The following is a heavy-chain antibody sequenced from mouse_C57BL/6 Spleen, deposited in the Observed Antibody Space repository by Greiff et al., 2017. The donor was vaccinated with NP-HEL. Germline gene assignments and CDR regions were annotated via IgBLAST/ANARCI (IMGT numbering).Heavy chain of an antibody. V-gene: IGHV5-4*01. D-gene: IGHD2-3*01. CDR3: ARDGYDPEGGYFDV. CDR2: ISDGGSYT. Sequence: DVHLVESGGGLVKPGGSLKLSCAASGFTFSSYAMSWVRQTPEKRLEWVATISDGGSYTYYPDNVKGRFTISRDNAKNNLYLQMSHLKSEDTAMYYCARDGYDPEGGYFDVWGTGTTVTVSS. CDR1: GFTFSSYA. J-gene: IGHJ1*03.